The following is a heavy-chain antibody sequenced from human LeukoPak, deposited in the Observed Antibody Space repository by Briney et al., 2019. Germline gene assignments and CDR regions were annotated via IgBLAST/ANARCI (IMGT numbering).Heavy chain of an antibody. CDR3: ARAPVVRGVFGWFDF. V-gene: IGHV4-59*01. Sequence: LETLSLTCSVSGGSISTYYWNWFRQPPGKGLEWIGHRHDSGSSNYNPSLKSRVTISIDTSKNQFSLKLNSVTAADTADYYCARAPVVRGVFGWFDFWGQGVLVTVSS. CDR2: RHDSGSS. D-gene: IGHD3-10*01. CDR1: GGSISTYY. J-gene: IGHJ5*01.